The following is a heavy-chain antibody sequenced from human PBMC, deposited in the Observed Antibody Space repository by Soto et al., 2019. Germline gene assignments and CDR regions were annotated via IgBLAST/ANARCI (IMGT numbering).Heavy chain of an antibody. J-gene: IGHJ4*02. CDR1: GGSISSYY. V-gene: IGHV4-59*01. CDR2: IYYSGST. Sequence: SETLSLTCTVSGGSISSYYWSWIRQPPGKGLEWIGYIYYSGSTNYNPSLKSRVTISVDTSKNQFSLKLRSVTAADTAVYFCARSVAVPGAHIDYWGQGTQVTVSS. CDR3: ARSVAVPGAHIDY. D-gene: IGHD6-19*01.